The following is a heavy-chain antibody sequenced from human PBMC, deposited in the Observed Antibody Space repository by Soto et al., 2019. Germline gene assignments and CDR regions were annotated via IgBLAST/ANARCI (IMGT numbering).Heavy chain of an antibody. CDR1: DFPFIDAR. CDR3: TTDSRTTLPEIRFDY. D-gene: IGHD1-26*01. CDR2: VKSKADGGSG. Sequence: PGGSVRLSCVASDFPFIDARINWVRQVPGKGLEWVGRVKSKADGGSGDYAAPVKGRFVVSRDDSKDIVYLQMNSLKIEDTGVYYCTTDSRTTLPEIRFDYWGHGTQVTVSS. J-gene: IGHJ4*01. V-gene: IGHV3-15*07.